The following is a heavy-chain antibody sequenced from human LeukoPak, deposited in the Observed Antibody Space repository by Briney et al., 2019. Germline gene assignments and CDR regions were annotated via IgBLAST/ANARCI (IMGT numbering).Heavy chain of an antibody. D-gene: IGHD3-10*01. Sequence: SETLSLTCTVSGGSISSYYWSWIRQPPGKGLEWIGYIYYSGGTNYNPSLKSRVTISVDTSKNQFSLKLNSVTAADTAVYYCARIPPYASGNYYYYAMDVWGQGTTVTVSS. CDR2: IYYSGGT. V-gene: IGHV4-59*01. CDR3: ARIPPYASGNYYYYAMDV. J-gene: IGHJ6*02. CDR1: GGSISSYY.